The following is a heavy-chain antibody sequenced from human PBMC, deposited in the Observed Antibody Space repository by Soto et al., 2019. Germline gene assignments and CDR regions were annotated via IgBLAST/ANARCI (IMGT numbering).Heavy chain of an antibody. D-gene: IGHD3-3*01. J-gene: IGHJ4*01. CDR2: INPVDSDT. CDR3: ARGFFWPPSTSNFDY. CDR1: GYSFTSFW. V-gene: IGHV5-51*01. Sequence: PGESLKISCQGFGYSFTSFWIGWVRQMPGKGLEWMGIINPVDSDTRYSPSFQGQVTISVDKSITTAHLQWSSLKASDTAMYYCARGFFWPPSTSNFDYWGLGTLVTVSS.